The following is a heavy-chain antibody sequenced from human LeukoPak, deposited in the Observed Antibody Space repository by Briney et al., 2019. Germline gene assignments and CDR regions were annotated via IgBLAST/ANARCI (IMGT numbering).Heavy chain of an antibody. Sequence: NPSETLSLTCTVSGGSISSYYWSWIRQPAGKGLEWIGRIYTSGSTNYNPSLKSRVTISVDTSKNQFSLKLSSVTAADTAVYYCARAHYDFWSGPGSYYYYYMDVWGKGTTVTVSS. CDR3: ARAHYDFWSGPGSYYYYYMDV. CDR1: GGSISSYY. V-gene: IGHV4-4*07. D-gene: IGHD3-3*01. CDR2: IYTSGST. J-gene: IGHJ6*03.